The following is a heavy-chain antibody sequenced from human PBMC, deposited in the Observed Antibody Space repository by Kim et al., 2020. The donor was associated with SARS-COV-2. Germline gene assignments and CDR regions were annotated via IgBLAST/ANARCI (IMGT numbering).Heavy chain of an antibody. CDR2: ISYDGSNK. D-gene: IGHD3-3*01. CDR3: AKDGGRITIFGVVIRVQNAFDI. V-gene: IGHV3-30*18. J-gene: IGHJ3*02. Sequence: GGSLRLSCAASGFTFSSYGMHWVRQAPGKGLEWVAVISYDGSNKYYADSVKGRFTISRDNSKNTLYLQMNSLRAEDTAVYYCAKDGGRITIFGVVIRVQNAFDIWGQGTMVTVSS. CDR1: GFTFSSYG.